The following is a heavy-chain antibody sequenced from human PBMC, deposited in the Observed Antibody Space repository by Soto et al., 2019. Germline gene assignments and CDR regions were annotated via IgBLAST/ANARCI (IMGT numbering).Heavy chain of an antibody. CDR1: GYSFTTYW. J-gene: IGHJ6*02. CDR3: AGVMLRRGTRSVYYYGMDV. D-gene: IGHD3-10*01. Sequence: GESLKISCKGLGYSFTTYWIGWVRQLPGKGLEWMGIIYPGDSNIIYSPTFQGQVTISADRSINTAYLQWSRLKASDTATYYCAGVMLRRGTRSVYYYGMDVWGQGTTVTIS. V-gene: IGHV5-51*01. CDR2: IYPGDSNI.